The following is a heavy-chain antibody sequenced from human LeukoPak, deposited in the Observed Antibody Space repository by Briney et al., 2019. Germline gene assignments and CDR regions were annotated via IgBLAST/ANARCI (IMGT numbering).Heavy chain of an antibody. CDR2: ISSDGSRV. Sequence: PGGSLRLSCAASGFTFSDYWMHWVRQAPGKGLVWVSRISSDGSRVTYADSVKGRFTISRDNAKNTLYLQMNSLIAEDTAIYYCAKDDDWLRFEHWGRGTPVSVSS. V-gene: IGHV3-74*01. CDR3: AKDDDWLRFEH. D-gene: IGHD5-12*01. CDR1: GFTFSDYW. J-gene: IGHJ4*02.